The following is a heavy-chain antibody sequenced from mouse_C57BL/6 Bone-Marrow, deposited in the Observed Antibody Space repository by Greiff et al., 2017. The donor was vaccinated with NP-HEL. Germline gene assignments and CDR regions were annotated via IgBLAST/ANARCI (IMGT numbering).Heavy chain of an antibody. CDR2: ISDGGSYT. Sequence: EVQGVESGGGLVKPGGSLKLSCAASGFTFSSYAMSWVRQTPETRLEWVATISDGGSYTYYPDNVKGRFTISRDNAKNNLYLQMSHLKSEDTAMYYCARVPPYYYGSSYFFYFDYWGQGTTLTVSS. CDR1: GFTFSSYA. D-gene: IGHD1-1*01. J-gene: IGHJ2*01. V-gene: IGHV5-4*01. CDR3: ARVPPYYYGSSYFFYFDY.